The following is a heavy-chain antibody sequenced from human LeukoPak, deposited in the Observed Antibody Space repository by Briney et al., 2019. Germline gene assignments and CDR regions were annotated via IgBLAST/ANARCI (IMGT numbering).Heavy chain of an antibody. J-gene: IGHJ3*02. CDR1: GYTLTGHY. D-gene: IGHD5-12*01. CDR2: INPNSGGT. CDR3: ARLSWLRHAFDI. Sequence: GASVKVSCKASGYTLTGHYMHWVRQAPGQGLEWMGWINPNSGGTNYAQKFQGRVTMTRDTSISTADMELSRLRSDDTAVYYCARLSWLRHAFDIWGQGTMVTVSS. V-gene: IGHV1-2*02.